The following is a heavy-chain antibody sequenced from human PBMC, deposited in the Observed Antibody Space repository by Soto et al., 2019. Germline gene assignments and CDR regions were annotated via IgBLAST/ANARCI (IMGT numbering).Heavy chain of an antibody. CDR3: ARDFLDSSDYTKTWFDP. Sequence: SETLSLTCSVSGDSISNSRFYWAWIRQPPGEGLEWIGSIYHTGNAYYNPSLKSRVTISVDTSKNQFSLKLTSVTAADAALYYCARDFLDSSDYTKTWFDPWGQGPLVTVS. CDR1: GDSISNSRFY. J-gene: IGHJ5*02. D-gene: IGHD3-22*01. CDR2: IYHTGNA. V-gene: IGHV4-39*01.